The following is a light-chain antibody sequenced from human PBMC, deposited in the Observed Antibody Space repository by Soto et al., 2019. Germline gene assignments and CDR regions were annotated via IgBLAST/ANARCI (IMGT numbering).Light chain of an antibody. V-gene: IGKV3-11*01. CDR1: QSVSSY. CDR2: DAS. CDR3: QQRSTWIP. J-gene: IGKJ5*01. Sequence: EIVLTQSPATLSLSPGERATLSCRASQSVSSYLAWYQQKPGQAPRLLIYDASNRATGIPARFSGSGSGTDFTLTISSLESEEFSVYYCQQRSTWIPVGQGTRLEIK.